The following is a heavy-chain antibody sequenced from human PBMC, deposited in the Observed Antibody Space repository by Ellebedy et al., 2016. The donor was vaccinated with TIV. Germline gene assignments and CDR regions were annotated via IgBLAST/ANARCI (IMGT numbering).Heavy chain of an antibody. CDR2: ISSSGSPI. CDR3: ARDVRFIDQQHNWFDP. Sequence: GESLKISCATSGFTFSDYYMSWIRQAPGKGLEWVSYISSSGSPIYYADSVKGRFTIFRGNAKNSLYLQMNSLRAEDTAVYYCARDVRFIDQQHNWFDPWGQGTLVTVSS. V-gene: IGHV3-11*01. J-gene: IGHJ5*02. CDR1: GFTFSDYY. D-gene: IGHD6-13*01.